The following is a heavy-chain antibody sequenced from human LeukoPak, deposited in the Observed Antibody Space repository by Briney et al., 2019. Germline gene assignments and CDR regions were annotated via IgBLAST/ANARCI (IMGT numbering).Heavy chain of an antibody. Sequence: PGGSLRLSCAASGFTFDDYAMHWVRQAPGKGLEWVSGISWNSGSIGYADSVKGPFTISRDNAKNSLYLQMNSLRAEDTALYYCAKGAIAVAGTFYFDYWGQGTLVTVSS. CDR2: ISWNSGSI. D-gene: IGHD6-19*01. J-gene: IGHJ4*02. CDR1: GFTFDDYA. CDR3: AKGAIAVAGTFYFDY. V-gene: IGHV3-9*01.